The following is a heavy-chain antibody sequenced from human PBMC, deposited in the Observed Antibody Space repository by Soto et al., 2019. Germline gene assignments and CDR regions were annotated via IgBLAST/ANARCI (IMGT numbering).Heavy chain of an antibody. D-gene: IGHD6-19*01. V-gene: IGHV1-3*01. J-gene: IGHJ3*02. CDR3: ASSSGWYALDI. Sequence: QVQLVQSGAEVKKHGATVKISCKASGYTFSTFAIHWVRHAPGQRPEWMGWVNGGDGNSRFSLNFQGRVTLTRDASATTAYMKLSCLGSEDTAVYYCASSSGWYALDIWCQGTTVSVSS. CDR2: VNGGDGNS. CDR1: GYTFSTFA.